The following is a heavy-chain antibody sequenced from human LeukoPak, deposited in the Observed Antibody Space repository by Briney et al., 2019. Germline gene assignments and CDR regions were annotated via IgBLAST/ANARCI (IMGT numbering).Heavy chain of an antibody. V-gene: IGHV4-61*02. CDR1: GGSISSGSYY. CDR3: AREVDYSPPDQFEWFDP. Sequence: PSHTVPLTCTVSGGSISSGSYYWSWTPHPAGKGLEWIGRIYTSGSTNYNPSLKSRVTISVDTSKNQFSLKLSSVTAADTAVYYCAREVDYSPPDQFEWFDPWGQGTLVTVSS. D-gene: IGHD2-15*01. CDR2: IYTSGST. J-gene: IGHJ5*02.